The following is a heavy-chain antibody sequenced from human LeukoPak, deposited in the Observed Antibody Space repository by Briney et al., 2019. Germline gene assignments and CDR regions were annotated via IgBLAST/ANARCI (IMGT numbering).Heavy chain of an antibody. D-gene: IGHD2-21*01. CDR3: ARDCGDGMDF. V-gene: IGHV1-69*04. J-gene: IGHJ6*02. CDR1: GGTFSSYA. CDR2: IIPILGIA. Sequence: ASVKVSCKASGGTFSSYAISWMRQAPGQGLEWMGRIIPILGIANYAQKFQGRVTITADKSTSTAYMELSSLRSEDTAVYYCARDCGDGMDFWGQGTTVTVSS.